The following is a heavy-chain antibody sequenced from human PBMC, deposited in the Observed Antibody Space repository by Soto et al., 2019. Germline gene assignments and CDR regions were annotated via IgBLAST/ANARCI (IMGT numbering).Heavy chain of an antibody. CDR1: GGTFSSYA. CDR3: ARVPSGWPIGNYFDY. J-gene: IGHJ4*02. CDR2: IIPIFGTA. D-gene: IGHD6-19*01. V-gene: IGHV1-69*01. Sequence: QVQLVQSGAEVQKPGSSVKVSCKASGGTFSSYAISWVRQAPGQGLEWMGGIIPIFGTANYAQKSQGRVTITADEATSRAYMERSSLRSENTAVYYGARVPSGWPIGNYFDYWGQGTLVTVSS.